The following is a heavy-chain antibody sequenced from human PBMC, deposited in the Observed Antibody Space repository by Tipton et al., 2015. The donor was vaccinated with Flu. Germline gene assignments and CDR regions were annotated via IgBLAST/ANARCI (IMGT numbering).Heavy chain of an antibody. CDR1: GGSISSSSYY. CDR3: ARQNRGGCSSTSCHIDY. J-gene: IGHJ4*02. Sequence: LRLSCTVSGGSISSSSYYWGWIRQPPGKGLEWIGSIYYSGSTYYNPSLKSRVTISVDTSKNQFSLTLRSVTAADTAVYYCARQNRGGCSSTSCHIDYWGQGTLVTVSS. V-gene: IGHV4-39*01. CDR2: IYYSGST. D-gene: IGHD2-2*01.